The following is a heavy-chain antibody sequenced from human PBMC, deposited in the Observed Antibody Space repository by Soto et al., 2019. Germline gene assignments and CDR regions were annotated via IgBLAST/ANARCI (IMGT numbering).Heavy chain of an antibody. CDR2: ISHDGDNK. D-gene: IGHD3-3*01. J-gene: IGHJ6*02. CDR1: GFTFNTYG. V-gene: IGHV3-30*18. Sequence: PGGSLRLSCAASGFTFNTYGIHWVRQAPGKGLEWMAVISHDGDNKQYADSVKGRFTISRDNSKNTLSLQLNSLRIEDTAVYYCAKDDFWSGYYVPGYYYYGMDVWGQGTTVTVSS. CDR3: AKDDFWSGYYVPGYYYYGMDV.